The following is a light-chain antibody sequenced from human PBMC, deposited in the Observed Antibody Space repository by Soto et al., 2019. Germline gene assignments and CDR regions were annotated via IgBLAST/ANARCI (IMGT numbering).Light chain of an antibody. CDR1: SSDVGDYNY. CDR3: SSYAGSNNFGV. V-gene: IGLV2-8*01. CDR2: EVT. J-gene: IGLJ2*01. Sequence: QSVLTQPPSVSGSPGQSVTISCTGTSSDVGDYNYVSWYQHQPDKAPKLMIYEVTKRPSGVPDRFSGSKSGSTASLTVSGLQAEDEADYYCSSYAGSNNFGVFGGGTKVTVL.